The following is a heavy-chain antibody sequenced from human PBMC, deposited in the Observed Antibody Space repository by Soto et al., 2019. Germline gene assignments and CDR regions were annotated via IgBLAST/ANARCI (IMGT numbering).Heavy chain of an antibody. V-gene: IGHV2-5*02. J-gene: IGHJ4*02. D-gene: IGHD4-17*01. CDR3: AHIDYVDYGGHISFDY. CDR2: IYWDDDK. Sequence: QITLKESGPTLVKPTQTLTLTCTFSGFSLSTSGVGVGWIRQPPGKALEWLALIYWDDDKRYSPSLKSRLTITKDTTKNQVVLTMTSMDPVDTATYYCAHIDYVDYGGHISFDYWGQGTLVTVSS. CDR1: GFSLSTSGVG.